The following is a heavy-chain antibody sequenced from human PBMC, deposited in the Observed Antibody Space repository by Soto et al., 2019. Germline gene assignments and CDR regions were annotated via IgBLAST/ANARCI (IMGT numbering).Heavy chain of an antibody. J-gene: IGHJ6*02. Sequence: SETLSLTCGVSGGSISSGDYYWSWIRQPPGKGLEWIGYIYYSGSTYYNPSLKSRVTISVDTSKNQFSLKLSSVTAADTAVYYCARNRGGGRPRNQYYYYYYGMDVWGQGTTVTVSS. CDR3: ARNRGGGRPRNQYYYYYYGMDV. CDR1: GGSISSGDYY. D-gene: IGHD2-2*01. CDR2: IYYSGST. V-gene: IGHV4-30-4*01.